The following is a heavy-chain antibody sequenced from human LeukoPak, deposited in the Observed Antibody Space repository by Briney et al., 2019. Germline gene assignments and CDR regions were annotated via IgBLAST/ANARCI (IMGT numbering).Heavy chain of an antibody. D-gene: IGHD3-22*01. Sequence: GGSLRLSCAASGFTFSSYAMSWVRQAPGKGLEWVSAISGSGGSTYYADSVKGRVTISRDNSKNTLYLQMNSLRGEDTAVYYCAKSYYDSSGYRANDAFDMWGEGTMVTVPS. J-gene: IGHJ3*02. CDR1: GFTFSSYA. CDR3: AKSYYDSSGYRANDAFDM. CDR2: ISGSGGST. V-gene: IGHV3-23*01.